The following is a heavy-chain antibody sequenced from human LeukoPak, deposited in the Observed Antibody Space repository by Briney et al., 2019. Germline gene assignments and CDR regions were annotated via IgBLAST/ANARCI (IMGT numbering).Heavy chain of an antibody. J-gene: IGHJ5*02. V-gene: IGHV4-38-2*02. Sequence: SETLSLTCAVSGYSISSGYYWGWIRQPPGKGVEWIGSIYHSGSTYYNPSLKSRVTISVDTSKNQFSLKLSSVTAADTAVYYCARDRYCSSTSCWGWFDPWGQGTLVTVSS. CDR1: GYSISSGYY. CDR2: IYHSGST. CDR3: ARDRYCSSTSCWGWFDP. D-gene: IGHD2-2*01.